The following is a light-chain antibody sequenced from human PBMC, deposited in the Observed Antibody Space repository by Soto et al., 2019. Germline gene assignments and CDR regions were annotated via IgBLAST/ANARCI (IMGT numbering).Light chain of an antibody. Sequence: EIVLTQSPATLSLSPGERATLSCRASQTISTYLAWYQQKPGQAPRLLMYDASNRATGIPARFSGSGSGTAFTLIISGLEPEDFEVYYCQQHSNWPLTFGGGTKVEIK. CDR3: QQHSNWPLT. CDR2: DAS. CDR1: QTISTY. V-gene: IGKV3-11*01. J-gene: IGKJ4*01.